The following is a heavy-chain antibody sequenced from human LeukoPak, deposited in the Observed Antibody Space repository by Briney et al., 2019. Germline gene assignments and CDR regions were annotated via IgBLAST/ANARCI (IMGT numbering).Heavy chain of an antibody. CDR2: IIPIFGTA. CDR3: AREQYYESPHGYFDY. CDR1: GGTFSSYA. Sequence: SVKVSCKASGGTFSSYAISWVRLAPGRGLEWMGGIIPIFGTANYAQKFQGRVTITTDESTSTAYMELSSLRSDDTAVYYCAREQYYESPHGYFDYWGQGTLVTVSS. V-gene: IGHV1-69*05. D-gene: IGHD3-22*01. J-gene: IGHJ4*02.